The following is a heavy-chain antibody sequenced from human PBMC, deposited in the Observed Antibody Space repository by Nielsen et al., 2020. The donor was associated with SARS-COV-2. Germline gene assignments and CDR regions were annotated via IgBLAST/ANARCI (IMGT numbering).Heavy chain of an antibody. CDR2: INHSGST. D-gene: IGHD3-10*01. V-gene: IGHV4-34*01. Sequence: SETLSLTCAVYGGSFSGYYWSWIRQPPGKGLEWIGEINHSGSTNYNPSLKSRVTISVDTSKNQFSLKLSSVTAADTAVYYCASLYPIALIGGGSGSYLDFDFWGQGTLVTVSS. CDR1: GGSFSGYY. J-gene: IGHJ4*02. CDR3: ASLYPIALIGGGSGSYLDFDF.